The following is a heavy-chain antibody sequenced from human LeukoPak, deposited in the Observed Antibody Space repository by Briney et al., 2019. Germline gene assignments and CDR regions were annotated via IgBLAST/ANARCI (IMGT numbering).Heavy chain of an antibody. CDR2: IYYSGST. D-gene: IGHD6-13*01. CDR1: GGSISSYY. J-gene: IGHJ4*02. CDR3: ARDGSYSSSWYFNGLDY. Sequence: SETLSPTCTVSGGSISSYYWSWIRQPPGKGLEWIGYIYYSGSTNYNPSLKSRVTISVDTSKNQFSLKLSSVTAADTAVYYCARDGSYSSSWYFNGLDYWGQGTLVTVSS. V-gene: IGHV4-59*01.